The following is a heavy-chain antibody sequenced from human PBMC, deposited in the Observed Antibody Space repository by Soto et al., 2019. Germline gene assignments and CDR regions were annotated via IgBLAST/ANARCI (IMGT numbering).Heavy chain of an antibody. V-gene: IGHV3-48*03. CDR3: ARVEGFPYWYFDL. CDR2: ISSSGSTI. Sequence: EVQLVESGGGLVQPGGSLRLSCAASGFTFSSYEMNWVRQAPGKGLEWVSYISSSGSTIYYADSVKGRFTISRDNAKNSLYLHMNSPRAEDTAVYYCARVEGFPYWYFDLWGRGTLVTVSS. CDR1: GFTFSSYE. J-gene: IGHJ2*01.